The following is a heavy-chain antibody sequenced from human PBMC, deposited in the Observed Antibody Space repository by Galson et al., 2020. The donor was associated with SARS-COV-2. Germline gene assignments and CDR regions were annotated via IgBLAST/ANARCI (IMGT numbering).Heavy chain of an antibody. CDR3: ASGLGGDY. Sequence: SQTPSLTCTVPGGSITSGGSYWSWIRQHPGKGLEWIGYILYSGFTYYNPSLRSRVTMSLDTSKNQFSLKLNSVTAADTAVYYCASGLGGDYWGQGTLVTVSS. V-gene: IGHV4-31*02. D-gene: IGHD1-26*01. J-gene: IGHJ4*02. CDR1: GGSITSGGSY. CDR2: ILYSGFT.